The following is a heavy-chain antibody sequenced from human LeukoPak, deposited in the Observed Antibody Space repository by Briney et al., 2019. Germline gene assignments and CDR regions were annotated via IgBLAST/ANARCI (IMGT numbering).Heavy chain of an antibody. CDR2: ITKDGAEK. Sequence: GSLRLSCAASELTFGDYCMTWVRQGPGKGLEWVATITKDGAEKYYVDSVKGRFTISRDNSKNSLYLQMNSLRTEDTALYYCAKGKNTGSYLSHVDYWGQGTLVTVSS. CDR1: ELTFGDYC. CDR3: AKGKNTGSYLSHVDY. J-gene: IGHJ4*02. D-gene: IGHD3-10*01. V-gene: IGHV3-7*03.